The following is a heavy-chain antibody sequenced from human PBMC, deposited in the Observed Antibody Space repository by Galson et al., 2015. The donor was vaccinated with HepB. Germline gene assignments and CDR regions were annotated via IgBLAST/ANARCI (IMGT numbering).Heavy chain of an antibody. CDR2: ISYDGSNK. Sequence: SLRLSCAASGFTFSSYGMHWVRQAPGKGLEWVAVISYDGSNKYYADSVKGRFTISRDNSKNTLYLQMNSLRAEDTAVYYCAKDLWYSSSRSAFDIWGQGTMVTVSS. V-gene: IGHV3-30*18. J-gene: IGHJ3*02. CDR1: GFTFSSYG. CDR3: AKDLWYSSSRSAFDI. D-gene: IGHD6-13*01.